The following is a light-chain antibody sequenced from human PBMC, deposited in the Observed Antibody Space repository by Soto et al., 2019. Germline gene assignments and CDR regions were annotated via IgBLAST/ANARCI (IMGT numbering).Light chain of an antibody. CDR1: QSVSGN. CDR3: HQYNNWPLYT. V-gene: IGKV3-15*01. CDR2: GAS. Sequence: ELVMTQSPATLSVSPGEGATLSCRASQSVSGNLAWYQQNPGQAPRLLIYGASTRASGIPARLSGSGSGTEFTLAISSLQSEDFAVYYCHQYNNWPLYTFGQGTKLEIE. J-gene: IGKJ2*01.